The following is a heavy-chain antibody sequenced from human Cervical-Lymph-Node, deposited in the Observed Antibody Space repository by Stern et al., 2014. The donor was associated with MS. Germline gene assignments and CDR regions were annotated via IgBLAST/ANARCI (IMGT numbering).Heavy chain of an antibody. CDR2: LDHSGYT. J-gene: IGHJ4*02. Sequence: QLQLQESGPGLVKPSATLSLTCTGSGGSISSYYWSWLRQAPGQGLEWSGYLDHSGYTNFNPSLKSRGTISGDTAKNQFSLKLSSVTAADTAIYYCARAAPYFDFWGQGALVTVSS. CDR3: ARAAPYFDF. CDR1: GGSISSYY. V-gene: IGHV4-59*01.